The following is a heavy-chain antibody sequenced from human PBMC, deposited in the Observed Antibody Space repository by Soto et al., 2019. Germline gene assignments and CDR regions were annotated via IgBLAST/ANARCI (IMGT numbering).Heavy chain of an antibody. CDR3: AHIGVSRWFDF. D-gene: IGHD6-13*01. Sequence: SGPMLVNPTQTLTLTFTFSGFSLSSRGVGVGWIRQPPGKALEWLALIYWDDDKRYSPSLKTRLTITKDTSKNQVVLTMTNMDPVDTATYSCAHIGVSRWFDFWGQGTLVTVSS. V-gene: IGHV2-5*02. CDR1: GFSLSSRGVG. CDR2: IYWDDDK. J-gene: IGHJ4*02.